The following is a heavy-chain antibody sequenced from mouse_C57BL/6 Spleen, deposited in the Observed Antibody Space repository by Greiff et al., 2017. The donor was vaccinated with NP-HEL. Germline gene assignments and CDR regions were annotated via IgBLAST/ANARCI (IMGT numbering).Heavy chain of an antibody. CDR3: AIANMVTTVDY. V-gene: IGHV1-55*01. J-gene: IGHJ3*01. CDR1: GYTFTSYW. D-gene: IGHD2-2*01. CDR2: IYPGSGST. Sequence: VQLQQSGAELVKPGASVKMSCKASGYTFTSYWITWVKQRPGQGLEWIGDIYPGSGSTNYNEKFKSKATLTVDTSSSTAYMQLSSLTSEDSAVYYCAIANMVTTVDYWGQGTLVTVSA.